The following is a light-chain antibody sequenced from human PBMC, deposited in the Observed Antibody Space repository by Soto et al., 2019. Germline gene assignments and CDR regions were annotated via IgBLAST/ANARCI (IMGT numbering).Light chain of an antibody. J-gene: IGKJ5*01. CDR1: QSVSSN. CDR3: QQYKTWPPIT. Sequence: EIVMTQSPATLSVSPGERATLSCRASQSVSSNLAWYQHKPGQAPRLFIYGASTRATGISVRFSGSGSGTEFTLTISSLQSEDFAVYYCQQYKTWPPITFGQGTRLEIK. CDR2: GAS. V-gene: IGKV3-15*01.